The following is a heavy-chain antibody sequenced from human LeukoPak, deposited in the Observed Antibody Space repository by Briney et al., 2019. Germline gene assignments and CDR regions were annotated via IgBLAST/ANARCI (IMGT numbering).Heavy chain of an antibody. CDR1: GGSFSGYY. CDR2: INHSGST. V-gene: IGHV4-34*01. Sequence: PSETLSLTCAVYGGSFSGYYWSWIRQPPGKGLEWIGGINHSGSTNYNPSLKSRVTISVDTSKNQFSLKLSSVTAADTAVYYCARGYYDFWSTSPNFDYWGQGTLVTVSS. J-gene: IGHJ4*02. D-gene: IGHD3-3*01. CDR3: ARGYYDFWSTSPNFDY.